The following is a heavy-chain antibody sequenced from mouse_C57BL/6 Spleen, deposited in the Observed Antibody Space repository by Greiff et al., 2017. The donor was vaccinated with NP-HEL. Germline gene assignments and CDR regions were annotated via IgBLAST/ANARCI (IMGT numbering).Heavy chain of an antibody. Sequence: QVQLQQSGAELVKPGASVKISCKASGYTFPDYYINWVKQRPGQGLEWIGKIGPGSGSTYYNGKFKGKATLTADKSSSTAYMQLSSLTSEDSAVYFCAREDYYGSLLYFDYWGQGTTLTVSS. J-gene: IGHJ2*01. D-gene: IGHD1-1*01. CDR1: GYTFPDYY. CDR2: IGPGSGST. V-gene: IGHV1-77*01. CDR3: AREDYYGSLLYFDY.